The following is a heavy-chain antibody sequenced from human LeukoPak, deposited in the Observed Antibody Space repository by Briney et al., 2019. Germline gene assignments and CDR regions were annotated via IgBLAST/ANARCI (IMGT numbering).Heavy chain of an antibody. CDR2: LNPSGGST. D-gene: IGHD3-22*01. V-gene: IGHV1-46*01. Sequence: GASVKVSCKASGYTFTSYHIHWVRQAPGQGLEWMAILNPSGGSTSYAQKFQGRVTMTRDTSTSIVYMELSSLRSEDTAVYYCARESGYYDKAFDIWGQGTMVTVSS. J-gene: IGHJ3*02. CDR1: GYTFTSYH. CDR3: ARESGYYDKAFDI.